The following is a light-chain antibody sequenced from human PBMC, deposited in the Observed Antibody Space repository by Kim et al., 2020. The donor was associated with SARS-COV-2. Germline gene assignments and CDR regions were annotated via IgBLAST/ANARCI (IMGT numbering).Light chain of an antibody. J-gene: IGKJ2*01. Sequence: EIVLTQSPGSLSLSPGERVTLSCRASQSVSGSYLAWHQQKPGQAPRLLIYGASSRATGIPDRFSGSGSGTDFTLTISRLEPEDSAVYYCQQYSTSTFTFGQGTKLEI. CDR1: QSVSGSY. CDR3: QQYSTSTFT. CDR2: GAS. V-gene: IGKV3-20*01.